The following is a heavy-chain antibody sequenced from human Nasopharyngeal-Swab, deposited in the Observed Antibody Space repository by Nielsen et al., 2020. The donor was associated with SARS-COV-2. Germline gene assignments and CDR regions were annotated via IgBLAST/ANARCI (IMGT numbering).Heavy chain of an antibody. V-gene: IGHV3-74*01. CDR3: ARSPTDYSNYAFDY. D-gene: IGHD4-11*01. Sequence: GESLKISCAASGFTFSSYWMHWVRQAPGKGLVWVSRINSDGSSTSYADSVKGRFTISRDNAKNTPYLQMNSLRAEDTAVYYCARSPTDYSNYAFDYWGQGTLVTVSS. CDR2: INSDGSST. J-gene: IGHJ4*02. CDR1: GFTFSSYW.